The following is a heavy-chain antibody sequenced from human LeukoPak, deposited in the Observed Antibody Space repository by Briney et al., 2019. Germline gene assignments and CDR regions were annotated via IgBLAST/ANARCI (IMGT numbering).Heavy chain of an antibody. V-gene: IGHV3-23*01. CDR2: ISGSGGGT. CDR1: GFIFSSYA. J-gene: IGHJ4*02. D-gene: IGHD6-19*01. CDR3: ATQAVAGFERSRAY. Sequence: GGSLRLSCAASGFIFSSYAMSWIRQAPGKGLEWVSLISGSGGGTHYTDSVKGRFTISRDNAKNSLYLQMNSLRAEDTAVYYCATQAVAGFERSRAYWGQGTLVTVSS.